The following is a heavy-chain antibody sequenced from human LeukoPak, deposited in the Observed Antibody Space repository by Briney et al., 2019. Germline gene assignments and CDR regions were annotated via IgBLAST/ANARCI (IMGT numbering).Heavy chain of an antibody. Sequence: GGSLRLSCAASGFSFSGYAMHWVRQAPGKGLEYVPAITNNGGTTYYANSVKGRFIISRDNSKNTLYLQMGSLRPEDMAVYYCARVAVTGWFDYWGQGTLVTVSS. CDR2: ITNNGGTT. J-gene: IGHJ4*02. CDR1: GFSFSGYA. V-gene: IGHV3-64*01. D-gene: IGHD4-11*01. CDR3: ARVAVTGWFDY.